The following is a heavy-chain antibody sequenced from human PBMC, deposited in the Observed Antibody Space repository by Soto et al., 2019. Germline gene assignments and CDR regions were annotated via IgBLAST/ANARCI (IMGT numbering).Heavy chain of an antibody. CDR2: IYSGSST. V-gene: IGHV3-66*01. CDR3: ARDYYGGNSRYFDL. J-gene: IGHJ2*01. Sequence: EVQLVESGGGLVQPGGSLRLSCAASGFTVSSHYMSWVRQASGKGLEWVSVIYSGSSTYYTDSVKGRFTISRDNSKNTLFLQMNSLRAEDTAVYYCARDYYGGNSRYFDLWGRGTLVTVSS. CDR1: GFTVSSHY. D-gene: IGHD2-21*02.